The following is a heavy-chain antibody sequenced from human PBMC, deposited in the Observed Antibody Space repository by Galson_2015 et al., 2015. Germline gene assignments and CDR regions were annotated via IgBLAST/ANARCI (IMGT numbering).Heavy chain of an antibody. CDR3: AKDPSLRGSLDY. CDR1: GFTFSNYG. CDR2: ISYDGNNK. J-gene: IGHJ4*02. Sequence: LRLSCAASGFTFSNYGMHWVRQAPGKGLEWVAIISYDGNNKYHADSVKGRFTISRDNSENTLYLQMNSLRAEDTAVYYCAKDPSLRGSLDYWGQGTLVTVSS. D-gene: IGHD3-16*01. V-gene: IGHV3-30*18.